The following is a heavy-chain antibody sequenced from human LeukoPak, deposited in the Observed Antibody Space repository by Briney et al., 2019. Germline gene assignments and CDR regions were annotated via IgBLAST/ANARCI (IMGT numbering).Heavy chain of an antibody. CDR3: AHGAMYQLDY. V-gene: IGHV3-23*01. Sequence: GGSLRLSCAASGFTFSSYWMSWVRQAPGKGLEWVSGIIGGAGSTYYADSVKGRFTISGDNSKNTLFLQMNSLRAEDTAVYYCAHGAMYQLDYWGQGTLVTVSS. D-gene: IGHD2-2*01. CDR2: IIGGAGST. CDR1: GFTFSSYW. J-gene: IGHJ4*02.